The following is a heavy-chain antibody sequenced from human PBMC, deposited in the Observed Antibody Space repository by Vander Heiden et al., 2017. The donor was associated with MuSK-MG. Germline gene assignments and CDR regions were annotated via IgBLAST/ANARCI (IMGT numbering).Heavy chain of an antibody. J-gene: IGHJ4*02. V-gene: IGHV3-30-3*01. Sequence: QVQLVESGGGVVQPGRSLRLSCAASGFTFRSYAMHWVRQAPGKGLEWVAVISYDGSNKYYADAVKGRFTISRDNSKNTLYLQMNSMRAEDTAVYYCARDQQQLDYYFDYWGQGTLVTVSS. D-gene: IGHD6-13*01. CDR1: GFTFRSYA. CDR3: ARDQQQLDYYFDY. CDR2: ISYDGSNK.